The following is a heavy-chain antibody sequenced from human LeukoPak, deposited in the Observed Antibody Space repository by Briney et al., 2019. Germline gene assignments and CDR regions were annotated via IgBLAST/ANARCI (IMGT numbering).Heavy chain of an antibody. CDR2: IYYSGST. Sequence: SETLSLTCTVSGDSISSGDYYWSWIRQPAGKGLEWIGYIYYSGSTNYNPSLKSRVTISVDTSKNQFSLKLSSVTAADTAVYYCARDLNRPELGMMDHWGQGTLVTVSS. D-gene: IGHD7-27*01. CDR1: GDSISSGDYY. CDR3: ARDLNRPELGMMDH. V-gene: IGHV4-61*10. J-gene: IGHJ4*02.